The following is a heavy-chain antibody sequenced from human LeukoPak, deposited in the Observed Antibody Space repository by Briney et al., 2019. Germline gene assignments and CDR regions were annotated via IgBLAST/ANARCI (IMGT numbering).Heavy chain of an antibody. V-gene: IGHV3-53*01. J-gene: IGHJ3*02. CDR1: GFTVSSKY. CDR2: IFGGAG. CDR3: ARDLAPSTYYYDSSGWDI. D-gene: IGHD3-22*01. Sequence: GGSLRLSCAASGFTVSSKYMSWVRQAPGKGLEWVSVIFGGAGIYAESVKGRFTISRDNSENAVYLQMNSLRAEDTAVYYCARDLAPSTYYYDSSGWDIWGQGTMVTVSS.